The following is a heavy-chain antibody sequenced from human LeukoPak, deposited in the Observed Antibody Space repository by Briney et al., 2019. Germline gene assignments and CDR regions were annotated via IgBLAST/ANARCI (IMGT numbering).Heavy chain of an antibody. CDR1: GFTFSSYS. Sequence: GGSLRLSCAASGFTFSSYSMNWVRQAPGKGLEWVSSISSSSSYIYYADSVKGRFTTSRDNAKNSLYLQMNSLRAEDTAVYYCARDSSQLAPLDYWGQGTLVTVSS. CDR3: ARDSSQLAPLDY. D-gene: IGHD6-13*01. V-gene: IGHV3-21*01. J-gene: IGHJ4*02. CDR2: ISSSSSYI.